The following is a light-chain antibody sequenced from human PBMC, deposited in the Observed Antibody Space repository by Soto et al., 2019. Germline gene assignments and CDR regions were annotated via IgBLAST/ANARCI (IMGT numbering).Light chain of an antibody. CDR1: QSVSNN. CDR2: AAS. CDR3: QQYNTWPPL. Sequence: EIVMTQSPATLSVSPGERATLSCRASQSVSNNLAWYQQKPGQAPRLLIYAASTRATGIPARFSGSGSGTEFTLTISSLQSEDFAVYYCQQYNTWPPLFGQRTKLEIK. V-gene: IGKV3D-15*01. J-gene: IGKJ2*01.